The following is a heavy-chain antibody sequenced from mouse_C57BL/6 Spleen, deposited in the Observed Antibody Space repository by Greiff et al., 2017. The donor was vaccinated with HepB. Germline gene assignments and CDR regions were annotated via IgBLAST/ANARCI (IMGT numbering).Heavy chain of an antibody. CDR3: ARGLYFDY. Sequence: EVQLVESGGGLVKPGGSLKLSCAASGFTFSSYAMSWVRQTPEKRLEWVATISDGGSYTYYPDNVKGRFTISRDNAKNNLYLQMSHLKSEDTAMYYCARGLYFDYWGQSTTLTVSS. CDR1: GFTFSSYA. V-gene: IGHV5-4*01. J-gene: IGHJ2*01. CDR2: ISDGGSYT.